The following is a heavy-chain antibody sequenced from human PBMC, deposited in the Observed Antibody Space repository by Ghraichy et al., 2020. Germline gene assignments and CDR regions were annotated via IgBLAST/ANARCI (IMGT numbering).Heavy chain of an antibody. CDR3: ARLLRYFDWFNDY. Sequence: ESLNISCTVSGGSISSSSYYWGWIRQPPGKGLEWIGSIYYSGSTYYNPSLKSRVTISVDTSKNQFSLKLSSVTAADTAVYYCARLLRYFDWFNDYWGQGTLVTVSS. CDR1: GGSISSSSYY. D-gene: IGHD3-9*01. CDR2: IYYSGST. J-gene: IGHJ4*02. V-gene: IGHV4-39*01.